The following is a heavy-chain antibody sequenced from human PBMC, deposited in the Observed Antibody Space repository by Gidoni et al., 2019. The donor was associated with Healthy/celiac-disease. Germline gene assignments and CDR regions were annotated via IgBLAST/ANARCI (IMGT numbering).Heavy chain of an antibody. Sequence: QVQLQESGPGLVKPSETLSLTCTVPGGSISSCYWSWIRQPAGKGLEWLGRIYTSGSTNYNPSLKSRVTMSVDTSKNQFSLKLSSVTAADTAVYYCARGPDLYCSGGSCYLDYWGQGTLVTVSS. V-gene: IGHV4-4*07. D-gene: IGHD2-15*01. CDR2: IYTSGST. J-gene: IGHJ4*02. CDR3: ARGPDLYCSGGSCYLDY. CDR1: GGSISSCY.